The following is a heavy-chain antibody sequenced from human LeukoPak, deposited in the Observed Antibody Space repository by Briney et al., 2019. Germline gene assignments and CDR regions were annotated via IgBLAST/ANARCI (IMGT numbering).Heavy chain of an antibody. Sequence: SETLSLTCAVYGGSFSGYYWSWIRQPPGKGLEWIGEINHSGSTNYNPSLKSRVTISVDTSKDQFSLKPSSVTAADTAVYYCARDPSSRRNYWGQGTLVTVSS. CDR3: ARDPSSRRNY. CDR1: GGSFSGYY. J-gene: IGHJ4*02. V-gene: IGHV4-34*01. D-gene: IGHD1-1*01. CDR2: INHSGST.